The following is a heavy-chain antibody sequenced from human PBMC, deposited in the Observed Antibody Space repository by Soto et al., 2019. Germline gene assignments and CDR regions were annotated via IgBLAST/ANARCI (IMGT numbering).Heavy chain of an antibody. V-gene: IGHV3-30*18. J-gene: IGHJ4*02. D-gene: IGHD6-19*01. Sequence: GGSLRLSCASSGFTFRTNAMHWVRQAPGKGLEWVAVISYDGNNKYYADSVKARFTISRDNSKNTLYLQMNSLRAEDTAVYYCAKNGYSSGWYGDYWGQGTLVTVSS. CDR3: AKNGYSSGWYGDY. CDR2: ISYDGNNK. CDR1: GFTFRTNA.